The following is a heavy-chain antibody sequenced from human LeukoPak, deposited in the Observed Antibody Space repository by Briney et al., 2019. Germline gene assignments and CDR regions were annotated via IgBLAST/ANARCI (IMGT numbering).Heavy chain of an antibody. V-gene: IGHV3-9*01. CDR2: ISWNSGSI. Sequence: GGSLRLSCAASGFTFDDYAMHWVRQAPGKGLEWVSGISWNSGSIGYADSVKGRFTISRDNAKNSLYLQMNSLRAEDTALYYCAKDSSSAARYYFDYWGLGTLVTVSS. D-gene: IGHD6-13*01. J-gene: IGHJ4*02. CDR1: GFTFDDYA. CDR3: AKDSSSAARYYFDY.